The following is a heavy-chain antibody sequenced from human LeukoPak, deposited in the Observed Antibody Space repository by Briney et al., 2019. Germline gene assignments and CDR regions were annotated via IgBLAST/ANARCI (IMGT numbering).Heavy chain of an antibody. CDR3: AGATYYYDSSGYYYFDY. D-gene: IGHD3-22*01. CDR2: IYYSGST. Sequence: PSETLSLTCTVSGGSISSYYWSWIRQPPGKGLEWIGYIYYSGSTNYNPSLKSRVTISVDTSKNQFSLKLSSVTAADTAVYYCAGATYYYDSSGYYYFDYWGQGTLVTVSS. CDR1: GGSISSYY. J-gene: IGHJ4*02. V-gene: IGHV4-59*01.